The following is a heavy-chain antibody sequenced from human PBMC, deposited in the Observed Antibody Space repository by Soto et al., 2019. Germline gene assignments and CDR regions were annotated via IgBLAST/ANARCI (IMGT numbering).Heavy chain of an antibody. Sequence: PVGSLRLSCVASGFTFSGYSVNWVRQAPGKGLEWVSYISSGSKTIYYADSVRGRFTVSRDNAKNSQFLQMNSLRDEDTAVYYCVREDILGARSFDYWGQGTLVTVS. CDR3: VREDILGARSFDY. J-gene: IGHJ4*02. D-gene: IGHD1-26*01. CDR1: GFTFSGYS. V-gene: IGHV3-48*02. CDR2: ISSGSKTI.